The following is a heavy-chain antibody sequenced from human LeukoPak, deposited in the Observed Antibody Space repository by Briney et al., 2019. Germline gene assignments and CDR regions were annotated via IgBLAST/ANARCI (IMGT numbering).Heavy chain of an antibody. CDR2: IYPRDSDT. V-gene: IGHV5-51*01. Sequence: GESLKISCTGSGYTFTNYWIGWVRQMPGKGLEWLGIIYPRDSDTRYSPSFQGQVTISADKSISTASLQWSSLKASDTAIYYCARSAGSGWDEGFDYWGQGTLVTVSS. CDR3: ARSAGSGWDEGFDY. CDR1: GYTFTNYW. D-gene: IGHD6-19*01. J-gene: IGHJ4*02.